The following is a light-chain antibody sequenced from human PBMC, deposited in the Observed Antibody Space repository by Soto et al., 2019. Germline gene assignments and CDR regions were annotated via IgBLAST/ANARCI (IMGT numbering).Light chain of an antibody. V-gene: IGLV5-45*03. Sequence: QLVLTQPSSLSASPGASVSLTCTLRSGINVGTYRIYWYQQKPGSPPQYLLRYKSDSDNQQDSGVPSRFSASKDASSNAGILLISGLQSEDEADYYCMIWHSSAWVFGGGTKLTVL. CDR1: SGINVGTYR. CDR2: YKSDSDN. J-gene: IGLJ3*02. CDR3: MIWHSSAWV.